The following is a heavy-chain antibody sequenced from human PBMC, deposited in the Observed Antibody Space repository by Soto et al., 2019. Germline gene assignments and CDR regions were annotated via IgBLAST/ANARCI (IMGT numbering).Heavy chain of an antibody. CDR2: IWYDGSNK. CDR1: GFTSSSYG. CDR3: ARSGLVRYYYGMDV. J-gene: IGHJ6*02. Sequence: QVQLVESGGGVVQPGRSLRLSCAASGFTSSSYGMHWVRQAPGKGLEWVAVIWYDGSNKYYADSVKGRFTISRDNSKNTLYLQMNSLRAEDTAVYYCARSGLVRYYYGMDVWGQGTTVTVSS. V-gene: IGHV3-33*01. D-gene: IGHD3-16*01.